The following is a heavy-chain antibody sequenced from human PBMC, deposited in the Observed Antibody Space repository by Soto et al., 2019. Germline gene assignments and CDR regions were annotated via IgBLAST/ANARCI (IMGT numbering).Heavy chain of an antibody. J-gene: IGHJ6*03. V-gene: IGHV3-33*01. CDR2: IWYDGSNK. Sequence: PGGSLRLSCAASGFTFSSYGMHWVRQAPGKGLEWVAVIWYDGSNKYYADSVKGRFTISSDNSKHTLYLQMNSLSVEDTAVYYCSRAPIAIWGVDYYYVDVWGKGTTVTVSS. CDR3: SRAPIAIWGVDYYYVDV. CDR1: GFTFSSYG. D-gene: IGHD3-3*01.